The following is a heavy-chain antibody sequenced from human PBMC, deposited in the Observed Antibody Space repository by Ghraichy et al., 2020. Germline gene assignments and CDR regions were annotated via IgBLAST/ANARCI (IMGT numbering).Heavy chain of an antibody. J-gene: IGHJ4*02. CDR2: TGSA. V-gene: IGHV4-30-4*01. CDR1: GDSVNGGDHF. Sequence: LRLSCIVSGDSVNGGDHFWTWIRQPPGKGLEWLGYTGSAYSNPSLKGRLTISVDTSNNQFSLNLRSVTAADTAVYCCARARDDYPHYYFDYCGQGVRVTVAS. D-gene: IGHD5-24*01. CDR3: ARARDDYPHYYFDY.